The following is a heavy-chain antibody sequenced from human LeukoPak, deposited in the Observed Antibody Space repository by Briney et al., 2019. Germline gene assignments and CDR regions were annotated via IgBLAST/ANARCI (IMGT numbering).Heavy chain of an antibody. V-gene: IGHV4-59*01. CDR1: GGSISSYY. CDR3: ARAFLEWSHGQWFDP. CDR2: IYYSGST. Sequence: SETLSLTCTASGGSISSYYWSWIRQPPGKGLEWIGYIYYSGSTNYNPSLKSRVTISVDTSKNQFSLKLSSVTAADTAVYYCARAFLEWSHGQWFDPWGQGTLVTVSS. J-gene: IGHJ5*02. D-gene: IGHD3-3*01.